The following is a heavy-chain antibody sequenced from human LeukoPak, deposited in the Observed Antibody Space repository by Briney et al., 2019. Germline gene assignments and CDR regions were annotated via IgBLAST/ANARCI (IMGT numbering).Heavy chain of an antibody. D-gene: IGHD1-26*01. CDR3: VRDGVGATTYFGYFDH. J-gene: IGHJ4*02. Sequence: GGSLRLSCAASGISFSAHGMHWVRQAPGKGLGWVAIIRFDGSNIHYADSVKGRFTISRDNSKNTLYLQMNSLRAEDTAVYYCVRDGVGATTYFGYFDHWGQGNLVTVSS. V-gene: IGHV3-33*01. CDR2: IRFDGSNI. CDR1: GISFSAHG.